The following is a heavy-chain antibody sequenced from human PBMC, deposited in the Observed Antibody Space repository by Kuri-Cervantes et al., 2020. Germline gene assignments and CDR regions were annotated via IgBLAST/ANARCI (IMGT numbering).Heavy chain of an antibody. J-gene: IGHJ6*03. D-gene: IGHD3-3*01. CDR2: ISAYNGNT. Sequence: ASVKVSCKASGYTFTSYGISWVRQAPGQGLEWMGWISAYNGNTNYAQKLQGRVTMTTDTSTSTAYMELRSLRSDDTAVYYCARGGVVGPYYYYYYYMDVWGKGTTVTVSS. CDR3: ARGGVVGPYYYYYYYMDV. V-gene: IGHV1-18*01. CDR1: GYTFTSYG.